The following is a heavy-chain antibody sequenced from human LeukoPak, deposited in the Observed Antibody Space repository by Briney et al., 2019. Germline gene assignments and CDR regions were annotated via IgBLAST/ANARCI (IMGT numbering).Heavy chain of an antibody. J-gene: IGHJ4*02. CDR2: INHSGRT. V-gene: IGHV4-34*01. Sequence: SETLSLTCAVYGVSFIDYYWTCLRQPPGKGLEWIGEINHSGRTNYNPSLKSRVTISVDTSKNHFSLKLSSLTAADTAVYYCARGPEADSGSYSKCYFDYWGQGTLVTVSS. CDR3: ARGPEADSGSYSKCYFDY. CDR1: GVSFIDYY. D-gene: IGHD1-26*01.